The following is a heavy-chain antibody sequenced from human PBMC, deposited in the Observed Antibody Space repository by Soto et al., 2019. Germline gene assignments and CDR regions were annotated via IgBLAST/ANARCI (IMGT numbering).Heavy chain of an antibody. CDR1: GFTFSSYA. V-gene: IGHV3-23*01. D-gene: IGHD2-8*01. J-gene: IGHJ5*02. Sequence: GGSLRLSCAASGFTFSSYAMSWVRQAPGKGLEWVSAISGSGGSTYYADSVKGRFTISRDNSKNTLYLQMNSLRAEDTAVYYCARSKVAAFYETTNFYYNFFDPWVQGTQVTVSS. CDR3: ARSKVAAFYETTNFYYNFFDP. CDR2: ISGSGGST.